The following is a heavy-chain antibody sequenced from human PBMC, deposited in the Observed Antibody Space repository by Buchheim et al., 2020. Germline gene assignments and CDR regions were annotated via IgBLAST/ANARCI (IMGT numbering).Heavy chain of an antibody. Sequence: QVQLVQSGAEVKKPGASVKVSCKASGYTFTGYYMHWVRQATGQGLEWMGWMNPNSGDTNYAQKFQGRVTMTRNTSISTAYMELSRLRSDDTDVYYCAGDQKALDYWGKGTL. J-gene: IGHJ4*02. CDR1: GYTFTGYY. CDR3: AGDQKALDY. CDR2: MNPNSGDT. V-gene: IGHV1-2*02.